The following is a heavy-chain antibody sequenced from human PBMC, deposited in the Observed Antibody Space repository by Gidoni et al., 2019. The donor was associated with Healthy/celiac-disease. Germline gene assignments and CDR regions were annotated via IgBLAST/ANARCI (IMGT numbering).Heavy chain of an antibody. CDR1: GFTFSSYA. Sequence: EVQLLESGGGLVQPGGSLRLSCAASGFTFSSYAMSWVRQAPGKGLEWVSAISGSGGSTYYADSVKGRFTISRDNSKNTLYLQMNSLRAEDTAVYYCAKDRCSGGSCQVGTFDYWGQGTLVTVSS. D-gene: IGHD2-15*01. CDR3: AKDRCSGGSCQVGTFDY. CDR2: ISGSGGST. J-gene: IGHJ4*02. V-gene: IGHV3-23*01.